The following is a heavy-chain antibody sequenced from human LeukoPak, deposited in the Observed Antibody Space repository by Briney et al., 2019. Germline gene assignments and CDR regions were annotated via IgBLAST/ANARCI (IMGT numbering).Heavy chain of an antibody. V-gene: IGHV3-7*01. D-gene: IGHD2-2*01. CDR2: IKQDESEK. CDR3: AREGSTNWFDP. J-gene: IGHJ5*02. Sequence: GGSLRLSCAASGFTFSSYWMSWVRQAPGKGLEWVANIKQDESEKYYVDSVKGRFTISRDNAKNSLYLQMNSLRAEDTAEYYCAREGSTNWFDPWGQGTLVTVSS. CDR1: GFTFSSYW.